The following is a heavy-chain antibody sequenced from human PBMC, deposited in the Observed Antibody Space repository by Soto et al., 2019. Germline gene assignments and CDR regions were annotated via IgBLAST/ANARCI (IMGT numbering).Heavy chain of an antibody. J-gene: IGHJ4*02. D-gene: IGHD4-17*01. CDR2: ISYRGNT. CDR3: ARASTVTTPARFDS. Sequence: PPETLSITCIFPVGSISIADYYWSWIRQPPGKGLEWIGYISYRGNTYYNPSLQSRVAISLDTSKNQFSLKLISVTAAETAVYYCARASTVTTPARFDSWGQGALVTVSS. V-gene: IGHV4-30-4*08. CDR1: VGSISIADYY.